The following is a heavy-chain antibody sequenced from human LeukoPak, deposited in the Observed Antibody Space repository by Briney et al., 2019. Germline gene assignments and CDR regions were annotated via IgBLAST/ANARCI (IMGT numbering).Heavy chain of an antibody. J-gene: IGHJ4*02. CDR3: ARVPSIAAVGIRLDY. CDR1: GFTFSNYV. CDR2: ISYDGRHK. Sequence: GGSLRLSCVASGFTFSNYVMHGVRQAPGKGLEWVAVISYDGRHKYYADSVKGRFTISRDNSKNTLYLQMNSLRAEDTAMYYCARVPSIAAVGIRLDYWGQGTLVTVSS. D-gene: IGHD6-13*01. V-gene: IGHV3-30*03.